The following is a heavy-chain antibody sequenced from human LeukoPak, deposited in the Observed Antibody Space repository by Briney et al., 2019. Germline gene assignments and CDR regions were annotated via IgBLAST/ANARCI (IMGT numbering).Heavy chain of an antibody. Sequence: GGSLRLSCAASGFIFSDYSMSWIRQAPGKGLEWVSAISGGGSNTYYADSVKGRFTISRDDSKNMLYLQMNSLRAEDTAVYYCVKDSVRGYSGYGNDGFEIWGQGTMVTVSS. V-gene: IGHV3-23*01. CDR3: VKDSVRGYSGYGNDGFEI. CDR2: ISGGGSNT. J-gene: IGHJ3*02. D-gene: IGHD5-12*01. CDR1: GFIFSDYS.